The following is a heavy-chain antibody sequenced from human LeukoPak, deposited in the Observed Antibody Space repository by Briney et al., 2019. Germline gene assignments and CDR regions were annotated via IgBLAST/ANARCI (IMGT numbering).Heavy chain of an antibody. J-gene: IGHJ4*02. Sequence: GGSLRLSCAASGFTLRTYSMHWVRQAPGKGLEWVSYISSSSSTIYYADSVKGRFTISRDNAKNSLYLQMNSLRAEDTAVYYCLPRYDSSGQGILVTVSS. V-gene: IGHV3-48*04. CDR2: ISSSSSTI. CDR3: LPRYDS. CDR1: GFTLRTYS.